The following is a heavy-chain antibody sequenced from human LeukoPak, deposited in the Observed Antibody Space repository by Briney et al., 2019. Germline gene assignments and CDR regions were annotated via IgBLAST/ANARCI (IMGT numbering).Heavy chain of an antibody. CDR3: ARIAAAGTDFDY. Sequence: PGGSLRLSCAASGFTFSSYGMHWVRQAPGKGLEWVAVIWYDGSNKYYADSVKGRFTISRDNSKNTLYLQMNSLRAEDTAVYYCARIAAAGTDFDYWCQGTLVTVSS. J-gene: IGHJ4*02. V-gene: IGHV3-33*01. CDR1: GFTFSSYG. CDR2: IWYDGSNK. D-gene: IGHD6-13*01.